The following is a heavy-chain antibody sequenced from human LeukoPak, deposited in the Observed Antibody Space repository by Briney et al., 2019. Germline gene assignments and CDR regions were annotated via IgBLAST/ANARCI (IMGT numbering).Heavy chain of an antibody. CDR3: ARGEVPPHYFDY. CDR2: IMTIFGTP. Sequence: SVKVSCKASGYTFTGYYMHWVRQAPGQGLEWMGGIMTIFGTPNYAQKFQGRVTITADESTSTAYMELSSLRYEDTAVYYCARGEVPPHYFDYWGQGTLVTVSS. J-gene: IGHJ4*02. V-gene: IGHV1-69*13. CDR1: GYTFTGYY.